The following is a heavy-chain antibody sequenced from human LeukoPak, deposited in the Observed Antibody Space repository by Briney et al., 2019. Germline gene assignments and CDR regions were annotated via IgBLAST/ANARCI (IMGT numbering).Heavy chain of an antibody. Sequence: GGSLRLSCAGSGFSFSSYGMHWVRQAPGKGLEWMAFIRSDGSNKYYADSVKGRFTISRDNAKNSLYLQMNSLRAEDTAVYYCARDHSGSFTFDYWGQGTLVTVSS. CDR2: IRSDGSNK. J-gene: IGHJ4*02. V-gene: IGHV3-30*02. CDR1: GFSFSSYG. CDR3: ARDHSGSFTFDY. D-gene: IGHD1-26*01.